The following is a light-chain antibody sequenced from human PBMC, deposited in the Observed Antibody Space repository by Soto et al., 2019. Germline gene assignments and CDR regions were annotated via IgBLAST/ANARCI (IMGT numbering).Light chain of an antibody. Sequence: DIQMTQSPSSLSASVGDRVTITCRASQGISTYLGWYQQKPGKVPKSLIYDVSTLESGVPSRFSGSGSGTEFSLTIKSLEPDDFATYYCQQYNSYSWTFGQGTKVDIK. CDR3: QQYNSYSWT. J-gene: IGKJ1*01. V-gene: IGKV1-16*01. CDR2: DVS. CDR1: QGISTY.